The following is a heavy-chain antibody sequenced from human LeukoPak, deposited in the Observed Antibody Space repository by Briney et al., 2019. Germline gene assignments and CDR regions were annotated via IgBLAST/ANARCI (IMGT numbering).Heavy chain of an antibody. J-gene: IGHJ6*02. D-gene: IGHD2-15*01. CDR1: GLTFSSYG. CDR2: ISYDGSNK. Sequence: GGSLRLSCAASGLTFSSYGMHWVRQAPGKGLEWVAVISYDGSNKYYADSVKGRFTISRDNSKNTLYLQMNSLRAEDTAVYYCAKDRSIVVVVAATHGMDVWGQGTAVTVSS. V-gene: IGHV3-30*18. CDR3: AKDRSIVVVVAATHGMDV.